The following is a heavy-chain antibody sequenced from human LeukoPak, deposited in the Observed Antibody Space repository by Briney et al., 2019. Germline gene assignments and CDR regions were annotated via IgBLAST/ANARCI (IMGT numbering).Heavy chain of an antibody. CDR3: AKARATIYYFDC. J-gene: IGHJ4*02. V-gene: IGHV3-20*04. Sequence: GGSLRLSCAASGFTFDDYGMSWVRQAPGKGLEWVSGINWNGGSTGYADSVKGRFTISRDNAKNSLYLQMDSLGAEDTAVYYCAKARATIYYFDCWGQGTLVTVSS. CDR2: INWNGGST. CDR1: GFTFDDYG. D-gene: IGHD5-12*01.